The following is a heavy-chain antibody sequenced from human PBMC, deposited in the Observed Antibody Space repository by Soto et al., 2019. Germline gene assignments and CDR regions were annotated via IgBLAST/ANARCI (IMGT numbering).Heavy chain of an antibody. J-gene: IGHJ6*02. D-gene: IGHD6-25*01. CDR2: FSLSGDT. Sequence: QVQLQESGPGLVKPSETVSLTCAVSGDSIRAFYWSWFRQPAGGGLEWIGLFSLSGDTDYNPSLSSRLTMSFDTSKSQFSLGLTSVTAADTAVYYCAREVKQRLGYYYIGLDVWGQGTTVTVSS. V-gene: IGHV4-4*07. CDR1: GDSIRAFY. CDR3: AREVKQRLGYYYIGLDV.